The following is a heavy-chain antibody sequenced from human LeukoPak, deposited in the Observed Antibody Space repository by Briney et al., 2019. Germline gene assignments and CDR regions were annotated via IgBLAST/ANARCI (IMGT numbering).Heavy chain of an antibody. Sequence: SETLSLTCTVSGGSISSSSYYWGWIRQPPGKGLEWIGSIYYSGSTYYNPSLKSRVTISVDTSKNQFSLKLSSVTAADTAVYYCARHVPPNTAMVRNWGQGTLATVSS. V-gene: IGHV4-39*01. D-gene: IGHD5-18*01. CDR3: ARHVPPNTAMVRN. J-gene: IGHJ4*02. CDR1: GGSISSSSYY. CDR2: IYYSGST.